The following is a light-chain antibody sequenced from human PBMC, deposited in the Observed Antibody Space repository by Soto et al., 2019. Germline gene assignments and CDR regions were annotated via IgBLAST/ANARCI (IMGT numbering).Light chain of an antibody. V-gene: IGKV1-5*03. CDR2: KAS. J-gene: IGKJ2*01. Sequence: DIQMTQSPSTLSASVGDSVKITCRASQRISIWLAWYQQKPGTAPKLLIYKASTLESGVPSRFSGSGSGTEFTLPISSLQPDDFETYYCQHYDGYSNSFGQGTKVEIK. CDR3: QHYDGYSNS. CDR1: QRISIW.